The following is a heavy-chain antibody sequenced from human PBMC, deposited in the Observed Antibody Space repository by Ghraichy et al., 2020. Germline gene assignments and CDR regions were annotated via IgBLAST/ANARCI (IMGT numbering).Heavy chain of an antibody. CDR3: ARAPGYSSGWYLWGWFDP. J-gene: IGHJ5*02. V-gene: IGHV4-61*01. CDR1: GGSVSSGSYY. Sequence: SETLSLTCTVSGGSVSSGSYYWSWIRQPPGKGLEWIGYIYYSGSTNYNPSLKSRVTISVDTSKNQFSLKLSPVTAADAAGYYCARAPGYSSGWYLWGWFDPWGQGTLVTVSS. D-gene: IGHD6-19*01. CDR2: IYYSGST.